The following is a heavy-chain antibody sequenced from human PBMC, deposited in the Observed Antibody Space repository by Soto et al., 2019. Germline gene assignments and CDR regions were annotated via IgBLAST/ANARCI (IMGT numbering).Heavy chain of an antibody. J-gene: IGHJ4*02. CDR2: IYYSGST. Sequence: SETLCLTCTVSGGSISSGGYYWSWIRQHPGKGLEWIGYIYYSGSTYYNPSLKSRVTISVDTSKNQFSLKLSSVTAADTAVYYCATPQDYDGCLDSWGQGTLVTVSS. D-gene: IGHD3-22*01. V-gene: IGHV4-31*03. CDR1: GGSISSGGYY. CDR3: ATPQDYDGCLDS.